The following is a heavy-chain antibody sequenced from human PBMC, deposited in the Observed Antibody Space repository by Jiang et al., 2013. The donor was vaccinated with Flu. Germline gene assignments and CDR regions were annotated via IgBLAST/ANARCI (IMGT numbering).Heavy chain of an antibody. V-gene: IGHV5-10-1*01. CDR3: ARHRYNWNDVGCFDP. D-gene: IGHD1-1*01. CDR1: GYSFTYYW. CDR2: IDPSDSYT. J-gene: IGHJ5*02. Sequence: GAEVKKPGESLRISCKGSGYSFTYYWISWVRQMPGKGLEWMGRIDPSDSYTNYSPSFQGHVTISADKSISSAYLQWSSLKASDTAMYYCARHRYNWNDVGCFDPWGQGTLVTVSS.